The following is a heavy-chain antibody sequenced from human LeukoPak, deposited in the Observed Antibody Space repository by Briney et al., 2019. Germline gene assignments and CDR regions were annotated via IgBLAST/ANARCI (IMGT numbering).Heavy chain of an antibody. D-gene: IGHD3-10*01. V-gene: IGHV1-8*01. CDR3: ARGRGPIWFGELFGPPTRDY. CDR1: GYTFTSYD. J-gene: IGHJ4*02. CDR2: MNPNSGNT. Sequence: ASVKVSCKASGYTFTSYDINWVRQATGQGLEWMGWMNPNSGNTGYAQKFQGRVTMTRNTSISTAYMELSSLRSEDTAVYYCARGRGPIWFGELFGPPTRDYWGQGTLVTVSS.